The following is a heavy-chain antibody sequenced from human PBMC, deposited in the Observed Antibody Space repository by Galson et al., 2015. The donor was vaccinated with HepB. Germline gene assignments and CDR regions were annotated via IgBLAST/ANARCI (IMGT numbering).Heavy chain of an antibody. J-gene: IGHJ4*02. CDR2: ISSSSSYT. D-gene: IGHD3-3*01. Sequence: SLRLSCAASGFTFSDYYMSWIRQAPGKGLEWVSYISSSSSYTNYADSVKGRFTISRDTAKNSLYLQMNSLRAEDTAVYYCARIWGGGSDFWSGYYTGYFDYWGQGTLVTVSS. CDR3: ARIWGGGSDFWSGYYTGYFDY. CDR1: GFTFSDYY. V-gene: IGHV3-11*06.